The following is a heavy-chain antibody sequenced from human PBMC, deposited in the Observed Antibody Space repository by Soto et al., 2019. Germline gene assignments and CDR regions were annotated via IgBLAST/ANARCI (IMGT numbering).Heavy chain of an antibody. Sequence: QVQLVQSGAEVKKPGSSVKVSRKASGGTFSSYAISWVRQAPGQGLEWMGGIIPIFGTANYAQKFQGRVTITADESTSTAYMELSSLRSEDTAVYYCARARMGYSYGPYYFDYWGQGTLVTVSS. CDR1: GGTFSSYA. D-gene: IGHD5-18*01. J-gene: IGHJ4*02. V-gene: IGHV1-69*01. CDR3: ARARMGYSYGPYYFDY. CDR2: IIPIFGTA.